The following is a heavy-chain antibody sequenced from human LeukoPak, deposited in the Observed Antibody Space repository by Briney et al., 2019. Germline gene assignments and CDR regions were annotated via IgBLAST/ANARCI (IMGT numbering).Heavy chain of an antibody. J-gene: IGHJ4*02. CDR3: ARGGGIQLWGPSDY. Sequence: AGGSLRLSCAASGFTFSSYSMNWVRQAPGKGLEWVSYISSSSSTIYYADSVKGRFTISRDNAKNSLYLQMNSLRAEDTAVYCCARGGGIQLWGPSDYWGQGTLVTVSS. V-gene: IGHV3-48*01. CDR1: GFTFSSYS. CDR2: ISSSSSTI. D-gene: IGHD5-18*01.